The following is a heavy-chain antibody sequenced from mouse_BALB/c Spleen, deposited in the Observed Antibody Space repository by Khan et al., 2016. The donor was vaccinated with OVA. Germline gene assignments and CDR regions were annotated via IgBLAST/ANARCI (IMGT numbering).Heavy chain of an antibody. V-gene: IGHV2-9*02. CDR1: GFSLTKYG. Sequence: QVQLKESGPGLVAPSQSLSITCTVSGFSLTKYGVHWVRQPPGKGLEWLGVIWAGGNTNYNSTLMSRLSISKDSSKSQVFLKMNSLQADDTAMDYCARKPPNYYYGYRAMDYWGQGTSVTVSS. D-gene: IGHD1-2*01. J-gene: IGHJ4*01. CDR2: IWAGGNT. CDR3: ARKPPNYYYGYRAMDY.